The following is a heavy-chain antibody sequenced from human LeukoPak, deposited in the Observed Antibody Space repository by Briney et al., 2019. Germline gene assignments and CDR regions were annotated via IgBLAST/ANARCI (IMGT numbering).Heavy chain of an antibody. CDR3: VKDVGGSYAFDY. CDR1: GFTFSRYA. V-gene: IGHV3-64D*09. Sequence: GGSLRLSCSASGFTFSRYAMHWVRQAPGKGLEYVSGINDNGGRTHYGDSVKGRFSISRDNSKNTLRLQMSTLRAEDTALYYCVKDVGGSYAFDYWGQGILVTVA. J-gene: IGHJ4*02. CDR2: INDNGGRT. D-gene: IGHD1-26*01.